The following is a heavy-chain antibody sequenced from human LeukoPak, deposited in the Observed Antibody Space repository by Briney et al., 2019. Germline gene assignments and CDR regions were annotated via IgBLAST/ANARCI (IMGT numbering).Heavy chain of an antibody. CDR2: IYHSGIT. V-gene: IGHV4-34*01. CDR3: ASHHCTSNSCLRWFNP. D-gene: IGHD2-2*01. CDR1: GGSFSGYY. J-gene: IGHJ5*02. Sequence: SETLSLTCAVYGGSFSGYYWSWIRQPPGKGLEWIGYIYHSGITNYKSSLKSRATISIDKSKNLFSLRLASVTAADTAIYYCASHHCTSNSCLRWFNPWGQGTLVTVSS.